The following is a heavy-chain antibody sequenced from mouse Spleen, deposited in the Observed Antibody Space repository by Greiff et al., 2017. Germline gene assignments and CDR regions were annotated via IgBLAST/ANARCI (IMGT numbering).Heavy chain of an antibody. CDR3: AREDGNGWFAY. CDR2: IYPSDSET. D-gene: IGHD2-1*01. V-gene: IGHV1-61*01. J-gene: IGHJ3*01. Sequence: VQLQQPGAELLRPGSSVKLSCKASGYTFTSYWMDWVKQRPGQGLEWIGNIYPSDSETHYNQKFKDKATLTVDKSSSTAYMQLSSLTSEDSAVYYCAREDGNGWFAYWGQGTLVTVSA. CDR1: GYTFTSYW.